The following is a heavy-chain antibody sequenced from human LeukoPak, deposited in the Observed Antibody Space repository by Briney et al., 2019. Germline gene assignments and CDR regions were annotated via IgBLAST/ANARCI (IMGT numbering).Heavy chain of an antibody. CDR1: GFTFSSYE. CDR2: ISSSGSTI. CDR3: ARTGYSSGWYGEY. J-gene: IGHJ4*02. D-gene: IGHD6-19*01. Sequence: GGSLRLSCAASGFTFSSYEMNWVRQAPGKGLEWVSYISSSGSTIYYADSVKGRFTISRDNAKNSLYLQMNSLRAEDTAVYYCARTGYSSGWYGEYWGQGTLVTVSS. V-gene: IGHV3-48*03.